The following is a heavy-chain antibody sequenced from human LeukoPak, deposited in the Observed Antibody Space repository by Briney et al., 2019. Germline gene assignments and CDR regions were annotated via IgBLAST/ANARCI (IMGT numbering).Heavy chain of an antibody. V-gene: IGHV4-31*03. D-gene: IGHD3-10*01. J-gene: IGHJ6*03. CDR1: GGSVSSGGYY. Sequence: SETLSLTCTVSGGSVSSGGYYGSWIRQGPGKGLEWMGYMSYSGTTYYNPSLKSRVIISVDTSKNQLSLRLSSWTAADTAVYYCARHYGLYYHSDVWGKGTTVTVSS. CDR2: MSYSGTT. CDR3: ARHYGLYYHSDV.